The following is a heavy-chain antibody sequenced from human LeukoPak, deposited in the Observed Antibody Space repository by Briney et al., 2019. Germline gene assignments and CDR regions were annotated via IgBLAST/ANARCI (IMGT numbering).Heavy chain of an antibody. CDR2: ISYDGSNK. D-gene: IGHD6-13*01. J-gene: IGHJ6*02. CDR3: ARDLLRAAAGTIPRYYYYYYGMDV. Sequence: GRSLRLSCAASGFTSSSYAMHWVRQAPGKGLEWVAVISYDGSNKYYADSVKGRFTISRDNSKNTLYLQMNSLRAEDTAVYYCARDLLRAAAGTIPRYYYYYYGMDVWGQGTTVTVSS. V-gene: IGHV3-30*04. CDR1: GFTSSSYA.